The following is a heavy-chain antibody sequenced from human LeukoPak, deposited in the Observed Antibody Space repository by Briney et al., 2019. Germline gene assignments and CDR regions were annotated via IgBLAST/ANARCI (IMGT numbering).Heavy chain of an antibody. J-gene: IGHJ6*02. CDR3: ARAQGVVAAHYYYGMDV. CDR1: GGTFSSYA. Sequence: GASVKVSCKASGGTFSSYAISWVRQAPGQGLEWMGRIIPILGIANYAQKFQGRVTITADKSTSTAYMELSSLRSEDTAVYYCARAQGVVAAHYYYGMDVWGQGTTVTVSS. CDR2: IIPILGIA. V-gene: IGHV1-69*04. D-gene: IGHD2-15*01.